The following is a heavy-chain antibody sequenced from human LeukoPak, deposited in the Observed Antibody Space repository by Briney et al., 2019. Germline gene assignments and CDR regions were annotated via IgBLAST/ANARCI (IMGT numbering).Heavy chain of an antibody. CDR1: GYIFSSYG. CDR3: ARRKYGADYNGMDV. D-gene: IGHD4/OR15-4a*01. J-gene: IGHJ6*02. Sequence: PGASVKVSCKASGYIFSSYGINWVRLARGRGPEYMASINPQKTNTNYAQKFQGRVTVTADTSTNTAYMEVRSLRSDDTAIYYCARRKYGADYNGMDVWGQGTTVTVSS. CDR2: INPQKTNT. V-gene: IGHV1-18*01.